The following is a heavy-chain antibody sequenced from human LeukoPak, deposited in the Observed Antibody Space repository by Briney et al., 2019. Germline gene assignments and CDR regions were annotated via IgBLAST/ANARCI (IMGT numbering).Heavy chain of an antibody. V-gene: IGHV1-2*02. J-gene: IGHJ4*02. CDR3: ARGKTMVYCGGDCYRFDN. CDR2: INPNSGGT. Sequence: ASMKVSCKASGYTFSGYYMHWVRQAPGQGLEWVGWINPNSGGTNYAQKFQGRVTMTRDTSISTAYMELSRLLSGDTAVYYCARGKTMVYCGGDCYRFDNWGQGTLVTVSS. CDR1: GYTFSGYY. D-gene: IGHD2-21*02.